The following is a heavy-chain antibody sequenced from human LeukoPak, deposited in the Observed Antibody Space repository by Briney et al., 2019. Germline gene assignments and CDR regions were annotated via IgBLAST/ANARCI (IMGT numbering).Heavy chain of an antibody. CDR2: IWYDGSNK. D-gene: IGHD6-13*01. Sequence: GGSLRLSCAASGFTFSSYGMHWVRQAPGKGLEWVAVIWYDGSNKYYADSVKGRFTISRDNSKNTLYLQMNSLRAEDTAVYYCAKPWGEEDSSPHDYWGQGTLVTVSS. V-gene: IGHV3-30*02. CDR3: AKPWGEEDSSPHDY. J-gene: IGHJ4*02. CDR1: GFTFSSYG.